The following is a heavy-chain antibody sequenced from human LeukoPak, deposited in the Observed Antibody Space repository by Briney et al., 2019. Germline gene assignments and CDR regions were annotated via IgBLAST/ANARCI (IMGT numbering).Heavy chain of an antibody. J-gene: IGHJ4*02. V-gene: IGHV1-18*01. D-gene: IGHD2-2*02. CDR3: ARSSPLGYCSSTSCYTLDY. Sequence: ASVKVSCKASGYTFTSYGISWVRQAPGQGLEWMGWISAYNGNTNYAQKLQGRVTITADESTSTAYMELSSLRSEDTAVYYCARSSPLGYCSSTSCYTLDYWGQGTLVTVSS. CDR2: ISAYNGNT. CDR1: GYTFTSYG.